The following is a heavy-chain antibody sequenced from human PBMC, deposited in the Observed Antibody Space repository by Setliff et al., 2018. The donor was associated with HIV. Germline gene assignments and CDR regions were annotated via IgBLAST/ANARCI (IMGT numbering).Heavy chain of an antibody. CDR2: VIPNSGKT. V-gene: IGHV1-2*02. D-gene: IGHD2-15*01. CDR3: ARDLAYCSGGSCYRPFIYYFYYMDV. Sequence: ASVKVSCKASGYNFTNYGIGWVRQAPGQGLEWMGCVIPNSGKTYYAQEFQGRVTMTSDTSINTAYMEVSWLTSDDTAIYYCARDLAYCSGGSCYRPFIYYFYYMDVWGKGATVTVSS. CDR1: GYNFTNYG. J-gene: IGHJ6*03.